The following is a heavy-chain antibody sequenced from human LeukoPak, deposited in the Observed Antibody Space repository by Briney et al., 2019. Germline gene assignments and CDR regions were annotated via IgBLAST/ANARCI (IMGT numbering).Heavy chain of an antibody. J-gene: IGHJ4*02. D-gene: IGHD2-15*01. CDR1: GFTFSSCA. CDR2: ISGSGGST. V-gene: IGHV3-23*01. CDR3: AKDIGLTGVFY. Sequence: GVSLRLSCAASGFTFSSCAMSWVRQAPGKGLEWVSAISGSGGSTCYADSVKGRFTISRDNSKNTLYLQMNSLRAEDTAVYYCAKDIGLTGVFYWGQGTLVTVSS.